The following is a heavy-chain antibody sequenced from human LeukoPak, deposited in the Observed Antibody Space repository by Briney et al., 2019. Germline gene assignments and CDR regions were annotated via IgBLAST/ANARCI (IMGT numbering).Heavy chain of an antibody. CDR2: ISSSGSTI. CDR1: GFTFSDSA. D-gene: IGHD6-19*01. J-gene: IGHJ4*02. V-gene: IGHV3-11*04. CDR3: ARDLTSSGWYGPIDY. Sequence: GGSLRLSCAASGFTFSDSAMHWVRQAPGKGLEWVSYISSSGSTIYYADSVKGRFTISRDNAKNSLYLQMNSLRAEDTAVYYCARDLTSSGWYGPIDYWGQGTLVTVSS.